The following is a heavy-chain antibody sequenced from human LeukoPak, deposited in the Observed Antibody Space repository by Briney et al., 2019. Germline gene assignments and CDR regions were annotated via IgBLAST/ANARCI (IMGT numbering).Heavy chain of an antibody. D-gene: IGHD5-24*01. CDR2: IIPILGIA. CDR1: GGTFSSYA. CDR3: ARATRDSHDAFDI. J-gene: IGHJ3*02. Sequence: SVKVSRKASGGTFSSYAISWVRQAPGQGLEWMGRIIPILGIANYAQKFQGRVTITADKSTSTAYMELSSLRSEDTAVYYCARATRDSHDAFDIWGQGTMVTVSS. V-gene: IGHV1-69*04.